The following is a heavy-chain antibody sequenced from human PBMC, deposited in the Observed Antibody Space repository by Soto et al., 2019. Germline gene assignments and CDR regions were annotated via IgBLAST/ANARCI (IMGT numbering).Heavy chain of an antibody. Sequence: EVQLLESGGGLVQPGGSLRLSCTASGFAFSSDAMSWVRQAPGKGLEWVSVITGTAGITYYADSVKGRFTISRDISKNTLFLEMNNLRGGDPAVYYCAELVRHWGQGTLVTVSS. J-gene: IGHJ4*02. D-gene: IGHD3-10*01. CDR3: AELVRH. CDR2: ITGTAGIT. V-gene: IGHV3-23*01. CDR1: GFAFSSDA.